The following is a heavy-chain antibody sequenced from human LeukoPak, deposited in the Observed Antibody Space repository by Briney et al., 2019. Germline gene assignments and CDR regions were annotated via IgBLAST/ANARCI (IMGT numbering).Heavy chain of an antibody. J-gene: IGHJ4*02. V-gene: IGHV3-64*01. CDR2: ISSNGGST. D-gene: IGHD6-13*01. CDR1: GFTFSSYA. Sequence: GGSLRLSCAASGFTFSSYAMHWVRQAPGKGLEYVSAISSNGGSTYYANSVKGRFTISRDNSKNTLYLQMGSLRAEDMAVYYCARAGYSSSWYYGYWGQGTLVTVSS. CDR3: ARAGYSSSWYYGY.